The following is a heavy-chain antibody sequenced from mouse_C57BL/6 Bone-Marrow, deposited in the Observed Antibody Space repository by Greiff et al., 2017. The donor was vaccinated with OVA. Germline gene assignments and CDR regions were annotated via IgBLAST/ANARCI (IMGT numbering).Heavy chain of an antibody. D-gene: IGHD2-1*01. Sequence: QVHVKQPGAELVKPGASVKVSCKASGYTFTSYWMHWVKQRPGQGLEWIGRIHPSDSDTNYNQKFKGKATLTVDKSSSTAYMQLSSLTSEDSAVYYCAYRDGNQSPYWYFDVWGTGTTVTVSS. CDR2: IHPSDSDT. CDR3: AYRDGNQSPYWYFDV. V-gene: IGHV1-74*01. J-gene: IGHJ1*03. CDR1: GYTFTSYW.